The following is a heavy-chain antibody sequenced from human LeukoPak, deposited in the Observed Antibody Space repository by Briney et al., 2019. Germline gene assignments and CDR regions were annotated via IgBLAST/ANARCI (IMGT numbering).Heavy chain of an antibody. J-gene: IGHJ6*03. CDR1: DDSISSISYY. CDR3: ARDDYVWGSSYYYYYYMDV. V-gene: IGHV4-39*07. CDR2: IYTSGST. D-gene: IGHD3-16*01. Sequence: SETLSLTCSVSDDSISSISYYWGWIRQPPGKRLEWIGRIYTSGSTNYNPSLKGRVTISVDTSKNQFSLKLSSVTAADTAVYYCARDDYVWGSSYYYYYYMDVWGKGTTVTISS.